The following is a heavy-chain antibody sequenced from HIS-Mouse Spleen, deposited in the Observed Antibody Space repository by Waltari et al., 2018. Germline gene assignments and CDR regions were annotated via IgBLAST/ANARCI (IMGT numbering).Heavy chain of an antibody. J-gene: IGHJ2*01. D-gene: IGHD6-13*01. CDR3: AREIPYSSSWYDWYFDL. CDR1: CGPSGSSRYY. Sequence: LQLQESGPGLVKPSETLYLTCPVSCGPSGSSRYYWGWIRQPPGKGLEWIGSIYYSGSTYYNPSLKSRVTISVDTSKNQFSLKLSSVTAADTAVYYCAREIPYSSSWYDWYFDLWGRGTLVTVSS. CDR2: IYYSGST. V-gene: IGHV4-39*07.